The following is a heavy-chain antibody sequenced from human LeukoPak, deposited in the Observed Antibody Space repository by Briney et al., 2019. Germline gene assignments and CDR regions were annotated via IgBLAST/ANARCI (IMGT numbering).Heavy chain of an antibody. V-gene: IGHV4-34*01. J-gene: IGHJ5*02. CDR3: ATLYSGSYRIAS. CDR1: GGSFSGYY. Sequence: SETLSLTCAVYGGSFSGYYWSWIRQPPGKGLEWIGEINHSGSTNYNPSLKSRVTISVDTSKNQFSLKLSSVTAADTAVYYCATLYSGSYRIASWGQGTLVTVSS. CDR2: INHSGST. D-gene: IGHD1-26*01.